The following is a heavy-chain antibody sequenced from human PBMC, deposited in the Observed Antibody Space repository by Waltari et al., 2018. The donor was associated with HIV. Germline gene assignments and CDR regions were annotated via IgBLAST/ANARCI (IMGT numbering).Heavy chain of an antibody. CDR3: RYCTSSSCSWGPDY. J-gene: IGHJ4*02. D-gene: IGHD2-2*01. V-gene: IGHV1-18*04. CDR1: AYTFSSNG. Sequence: QVQLLQSGAEVKRPGASVKVSCKTSAYTFSSNGISWVRQAPGQAPGRGIEWMGRISAHNGKTNYAQKFQGRVTLTTDTSTNTAYMELRSLTTDDTAIYYCRYCTSSSCSWGPDYWGQGTLVTVSS. CDR2: ISAHNGKT.